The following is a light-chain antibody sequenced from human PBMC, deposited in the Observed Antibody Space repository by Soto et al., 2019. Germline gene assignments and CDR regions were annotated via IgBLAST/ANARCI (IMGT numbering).Light chain of an antibody. J-gene: IGLJ2*01. CDR1: SSNIGAGYD. CDR2: VNS. V-gene: IGLV1-40*01. CDR3: QSYDSRLRGAV. Sequence: QSVLTQPPSVSGAPGQRVTISCTGSSSNIGAGYDVHWYQQLPGPAPKLLIYVNSNRPSGVPDRFSGSKSGTSASLAITGLQAEDEADYYCQSYDSRLRGAVFGGGTKLTVL.